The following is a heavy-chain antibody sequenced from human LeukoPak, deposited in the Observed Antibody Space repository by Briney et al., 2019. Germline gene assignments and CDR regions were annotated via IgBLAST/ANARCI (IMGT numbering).Heavy chain of an antibody. V-gene: IGHV3-23*01. CDR3: ATYRRGYYDSSDYYYFDY. CDR2: ISDSGGST. J-gene: IGHJ4*02. CDR1: GFTFRSFA. Sequence: GGSLRLSCAASGFTFRSFAMSWVRQAPGKGLEWVSGISDSGGSTYYADSVKGRFTISRGNSKNTLYLQTNSLRAEDTAVYYCATYRRGYYDSSDYYYFDYWGQGTLVTVSS. D-gene: IGHD3-22*01.